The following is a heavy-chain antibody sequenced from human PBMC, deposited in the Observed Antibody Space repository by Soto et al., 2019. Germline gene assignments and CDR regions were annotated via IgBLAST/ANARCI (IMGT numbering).Heavy chain of an antibody. CDR3: AKDPPQTGTTFDY. D-gene: IGHD1-1*01. J-gene: IGHJ4*02. CDR1: GFTFGSYA. V-gene: IGHV3-23*01. Sequence: GGSLRLSCAASGFTFGSYAMSWVRQAPGKGLEWVSTINNSGGSTYYPDSVKGRFTISRDNSKNTLYLQMNSLRADDTAVYYCAKDPPQTGTTFDYWGQGTLVTVS. CDR2: INNSGGST.